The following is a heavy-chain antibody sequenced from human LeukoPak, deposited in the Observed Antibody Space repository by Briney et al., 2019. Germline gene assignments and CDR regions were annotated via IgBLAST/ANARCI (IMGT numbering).Heavy chain of an antibody. Sequence: RPSETLSLTYTVSGGSISSYYWSWIRQPAGKGLEWIGRIYTSGSTNYNPSLKSRVTMSVDTSKNQFSLKLSSVTAADTAVYYCAREEDYYGSGSPLDYWGQGTLVTVSS. J-gene: IGHJ4*02. CDR3: AREEDYYGSGSPLDY. CDR2: IYTSGST. CDR1: GGSISSYY. D-gene: IGHD3-10*01. V-gene: IGHV4-4*07.